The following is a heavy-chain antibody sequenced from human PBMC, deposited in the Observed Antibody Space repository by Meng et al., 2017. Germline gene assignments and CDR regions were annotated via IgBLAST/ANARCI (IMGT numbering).Heavy chain of an antibody. D-gene: IGHD1-1*01. J-gene: IGHJ2*01. CDR3: ARGRSGTWPWYFDL. Sequence: QWGGGLVSASDTVPLHCAVYGGSFSGYYWSWIRQPPGKGLGWIGEINHSGSTNYNPSLKSRVTISVDTSKNQFSLKLSSVTAADTAVYYCARGRSGTWPWYFDLWGRGTLVTVSS. CDR1: GGSFSGYY. V-gene: IGHV4-34*01. CDR2: INHSGST.